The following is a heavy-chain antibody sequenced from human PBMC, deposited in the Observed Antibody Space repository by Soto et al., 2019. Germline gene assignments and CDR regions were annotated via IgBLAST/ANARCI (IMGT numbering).Heavy chain of an antibody. D-gene: IGHD3-3*01. J-gene: IGHJ4*02. CDR2: IYYSGST. Sequence: SETLSLTCTVSGGSISSGGYYWSWIRQHPGKGLEWIGYIYYSGSTYYNPSLKSRVTISVDTSKNQFSLKLSSVTAADTAVYYCARTVNDFWSGYSRAHFDYWGQGTLVTVSS. CDR3: ARTVNDFWSGYSRAHFDY. V-gene: IGHV4-31*03. CDR1: GGSISSGGYY.